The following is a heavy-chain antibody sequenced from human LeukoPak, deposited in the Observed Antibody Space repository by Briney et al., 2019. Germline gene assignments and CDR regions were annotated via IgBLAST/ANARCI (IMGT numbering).Heavy chain of an antibody. CDR2: IYYSGST. D-gene: IGHD6-13*01. CDR1: GGSISSYY. Sequence: SSETLSLTRTVSGGSISSYYWSWIRQPPGKGLEWIGYIYYSGSTNYNPSLKSRVTISVDTSKNQFSLQLSSVTPEDTAIYYCVRVKGSSSWIDYWGQGTLVTVSS. CDR3: VRVKGSSSWIDY. V-gene: IGHV4-59*12. J-gene: IGHJ4*02.